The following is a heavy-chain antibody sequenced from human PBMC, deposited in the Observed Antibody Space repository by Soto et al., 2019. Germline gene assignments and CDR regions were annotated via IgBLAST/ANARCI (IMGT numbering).Heavy chain of an antibody. J-gene: IGHJ6*02. V-gene: IGHV1-69*01. CDR1: GCTFSSCA. D-gene: IGHD2-21*02. Sequence: QVQLVQSGAEVKKPGSSVKVSCKASGCTFSSCAISWVRQAPGQGLEWMGGIIPIFGTANYAQKFQGRVTITADESTSTADMELSSLRSEDTAVYYCARVRGSDVTWTFDYYYCGMDVWGQGTTVTVSS. CDR2: IIPIFGTA. CDR3: ARVRGSDVTWTFDYYYCGMDV.